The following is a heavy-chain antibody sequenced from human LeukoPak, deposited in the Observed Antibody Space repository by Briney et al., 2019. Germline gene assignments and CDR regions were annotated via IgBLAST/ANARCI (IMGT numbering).Heavy chain of an antibody. D-gene: IGHD2-2*01. J-gene: IGHJ5*02. CDR1: GGSFSGYY. CDR3: ARYKIVVVPAAMPGQNWFDP. V-gene: IGHV4-34*01. Sequence: SETLSLTCAVYGGSFSGYYWSWICQPPGKGLEWIGEINHSGSTNYNPSLKSRVTISVDTSKNQFSLKLSPVTAADTAVYYCARYKIVVVPAAMPGQNWFDPWGQGTLSPSPQ. CDR2: INHSGST.